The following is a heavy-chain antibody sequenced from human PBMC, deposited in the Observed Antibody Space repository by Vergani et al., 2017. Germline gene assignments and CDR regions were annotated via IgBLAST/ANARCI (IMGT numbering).Heavy chain of an antibody. Sequence: QVQLQQWGAGLLKPSETLSLTCAVYGGSFSGYYWSWIRQPPGKGLEWIGEINHSGNTNYNPSLKSRVTISVDTSKNQFSRKLSSVTAADTAVYYCASHTSSASASAVDFWGQGTLVTVSS. CDR2: INHSGNT. V-gene: IGHV4-34*01. CDR3: ASHTSSASASAVDF. J-gene: IGHJ4*02. CDR1: GGSFSGYY.